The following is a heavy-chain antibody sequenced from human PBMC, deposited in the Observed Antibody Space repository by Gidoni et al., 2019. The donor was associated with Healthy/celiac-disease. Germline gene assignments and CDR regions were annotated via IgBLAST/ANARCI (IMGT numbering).Heavy chain of an antibody. J-gene: IGHJ4*02. CDR2: ISYDGSNK. D-gene: IGHD2-21*02. Sequence: QVQRVESGGGVVQPGRSLSLSCAASGFPFSSYGMHWVRQAPGKGLEWVAVISYDGSNKYYADSVKGRFTISIDNSKNTLYLQMNSLRAEDTAVYYCAKVLRGDCYLTDCPFGHWGQGTLVTVSS. V-gene: IGHV3-30*18. CDR3: AKVLRGDCYLTDCPFGH. CDR1: GFPFSSYG.